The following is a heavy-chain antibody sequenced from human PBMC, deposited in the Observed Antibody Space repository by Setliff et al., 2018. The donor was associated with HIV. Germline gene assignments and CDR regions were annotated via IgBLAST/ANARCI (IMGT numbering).Heavy chain of an antibody. CDR3: AKYGPNCRSITCDEGYYFDS. CDR2: IDHSGST. V-gene: IGHV4-34*01. D-gene: IGHD2-2*01. J-gene: IGHJ4*02. Sequence: PSETLSLTCAVYGGSFSGYYWSWIRQAPGKGLEWIGEIDHSGSTNYNPSLKSRVTISVDTSKNHFSPRLTSVTAADTALYYCAKYGPNCRSITCDEGYYFDSWGQGALVTVSS. CDR1: GGSFSGYY.